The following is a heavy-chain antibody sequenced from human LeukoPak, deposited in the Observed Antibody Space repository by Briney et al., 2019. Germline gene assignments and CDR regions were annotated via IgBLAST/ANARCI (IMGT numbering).Heavy chain of an antibody. V-gene: IGHV3-21*01. Sequence: GGSLSLSCAASGFTFNSYSMNWVRQTPGKGLEWVSSISSSSGYINYADSVKDRFTVSRDNAKNSLYLQMNSLRAEDTAVYYCARDSGYCSSTGCYVHYFDYWGQGTLVTVSS. J-gene: IGHJ4*02. D-gene: IGHD2-2*01. CDR3: ARDSGYCSSTGCYVHYFDY. CDR2: ISSSSGYI. CDR1: GFTFNSYS.